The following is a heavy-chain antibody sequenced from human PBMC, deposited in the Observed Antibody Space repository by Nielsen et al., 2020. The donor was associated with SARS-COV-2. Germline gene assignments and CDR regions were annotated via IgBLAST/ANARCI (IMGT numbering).Heavy chain of an antibody. CDR2: IYYSGST. V-gene: IGHV4-59*08. D-gene: IGHD2-8*01. Sequence: GSLRLSCTVSGGSISSYYWSWIRQPPGKGLEWIEYIYYSGSTNYNPSLKSRVTISVDTSKNQFSLKLSSVTAADTAVYYCARVLSSSYGMDVWGQGTTVTVSS. CDR1: GGSISSYY. J-gene: IGHJ6*02. CDR3: ARVLSSSYGMDV.